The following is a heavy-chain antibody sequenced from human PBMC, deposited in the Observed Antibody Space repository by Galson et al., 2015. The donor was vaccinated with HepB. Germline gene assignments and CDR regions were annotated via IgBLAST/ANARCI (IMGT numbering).Heavy chain of an antibody. D-gene: IGHD3-10*01. J-gene: IGHJ4*02. CDR2: ISYDGSNK. V-gene: IGHV3-30*18. Sequence: YLRLSCPASGFTFSSYGMHWVRQAPGKGLERVAVISYDGSNKYYADSVKGRFTISRDNSKNTLYLQMNSLRAEDTAVYYCAKDRSPTPLLLWFGELFQRAFDYWGQGTLVTVSS. CDR3: AKDRSPTPLLLWFGELFQRAFDY. CDR1: GFTFSSYG.